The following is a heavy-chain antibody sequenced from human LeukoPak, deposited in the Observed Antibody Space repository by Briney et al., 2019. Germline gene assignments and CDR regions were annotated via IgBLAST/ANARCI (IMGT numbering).Heavy chain of an antibody. CDR1: GGTFSSYA. CDR3: ARGENYYYYMDV. V-gene: IGHV1-69*05. CDR2: IIPIFGTA. Sequence: ASVKVSCKASGGTFSSYAISWVRQAPGQGLEWMGRIIPIFGTANYAQKFQGRVTITTSESTSTAYMELSSLRSEDTAVYYCARGENYYYYMDVWGKGTTVTVSS. J-gene: IGHJ6*03.